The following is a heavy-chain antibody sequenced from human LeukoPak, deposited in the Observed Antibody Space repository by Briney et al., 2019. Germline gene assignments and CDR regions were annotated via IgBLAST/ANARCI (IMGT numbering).Heavy chain of an antibody. D-gene: IGHD1-26*01. CDR2: IRYDGSDK. CDR1: GFTFSSYG. Sequence: PGGSLRLSCAASGFTFSSYGMHWVRQAPGKGLEGVAFIRYDGSDKYYADSVKGRFTISRDNSKNTLYLQMNSLRAEDTAVYYCAKDSWEAGATSEIDYWGQGTLVTVSS. J-gene: IGHJ4*02. V-gene: IGHV3-30*02. CDR3: AKDSWEAGATSEIDY.